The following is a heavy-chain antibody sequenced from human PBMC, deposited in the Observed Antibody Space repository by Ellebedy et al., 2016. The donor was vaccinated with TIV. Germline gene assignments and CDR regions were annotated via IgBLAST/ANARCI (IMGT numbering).Heavy chain of an antibody. CDR2: INWNGGST. Sequence: PGGSLRLSCAASGFTFDDYGMSWVRQAPGKGLEWVSGINWNGGSTGYADSVKGRFTISRDNAKNSLYLQMNSLRAEDTALYYCARANGYYGSGSYSTALDYWGQGTLVTVSS. J-gene: IGHJ4*02. CDR1: GFTFDDYG. D-gene: IGHD3-10*01. V-gene: IGHV3-20*04. CDR3: ARANGYYGSGSYSTALDY.